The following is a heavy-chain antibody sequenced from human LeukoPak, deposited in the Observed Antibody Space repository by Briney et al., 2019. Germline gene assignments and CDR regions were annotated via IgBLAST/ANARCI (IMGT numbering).Heavy chain of an antibody. V-gene: IGHV3-23*01. CDR3: AKGSLGSWYYFDY. J-gene: IGHJ4*02. CDR2: FGRSGSDT. CDR1: GFTFGTSA. Sequence: PGGSLRLSCAASGFTFGTSAMSWVGQAPGKGPEWVSTFGRSGSDTYYSDSVKGRFTIFRDNSKNTLYLQMNSLRDEDTAVYYCAKGSLGSWYYFDYWGQGTLVTVSS. D-gene: IGHD6-13*01.